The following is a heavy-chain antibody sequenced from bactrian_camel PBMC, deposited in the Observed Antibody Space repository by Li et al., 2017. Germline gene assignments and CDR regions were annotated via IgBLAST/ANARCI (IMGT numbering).Heavy chain of an antibody. CDR2: INSNGGNT. Sequence: QLVESGGGSVQAGGSLRLSCAASGFTFSSYTMSWVRQAPGKGLEWVSTINSNGGNTYYADSVKGRFTISRDNAKNTLYLQMNSLKPEDTAVYYCVRDGLARFGYWGQGTQVTVS. CDR3: VRDGLARFGY. V-gene: IGHV3S31*01. D-gene: IGHD7*01. CDR1: GFTFSSYT. J-gene: IGHJ6*01.